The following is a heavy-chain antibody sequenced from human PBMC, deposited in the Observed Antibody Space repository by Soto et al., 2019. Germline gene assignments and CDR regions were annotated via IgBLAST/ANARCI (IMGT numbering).Heavy chain of an antibody. Sequence: QVQLVQSGAEVKKPGASVKVSCKASGYTFTSYAMHWVRQAPGQRLEWMGWINAGNGNTKYSQKFQGRVTITRDTSASTAYMELSSMRSEDTAVYYCARDFDYWGQGTLVTVSS. CDR3: ARDFDY. CDR2: INAGNGNT. J-gene: IGHJ4*02. CDR1: GYTFTSYA. V-gene: IGHV1-3*01.